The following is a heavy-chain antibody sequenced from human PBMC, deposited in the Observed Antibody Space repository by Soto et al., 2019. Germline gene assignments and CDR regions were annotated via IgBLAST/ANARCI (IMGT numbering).Heavy chain of an antibody. D-gene: IGHD3-3*01. V-gene: IGHV3-49*03. Sequence: GGSLRLSCTASGFTFGDYAMSWFRQAPGKGLEWVGFIRSKAYGGTTEYAASVKGRFTISRDDSKSIAYLQMNSLKTEDTAVYYCYIGGDRHYDFWSGYYTSSDILTVQHAFDIWGQGTMVTVSS. J-gene: IGHJ3*02. CDR2: IRSKAYGGTT. CDR3: YIGGDRHYDFWSGYYTSSDILTVQHAFDI. CDR1: GFTFGDYA.